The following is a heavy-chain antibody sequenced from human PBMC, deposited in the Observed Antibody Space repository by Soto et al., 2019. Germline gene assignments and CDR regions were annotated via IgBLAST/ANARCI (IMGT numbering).Heavy chain of an antibody. CDR1: GFTFSNYG. J-gene: IGHJ4*02. CDR3: AKERPTTTCFDS. Sequence: GGSLRLSCAASGFTFSNYGMHWVRQAPGKGLEWVAVIWYDGNNKYYTDSVKGRFTISRDNSQNTLFLQMNSLRADDTAVYYCAKERPTTTCFDSWGQGTLVPVSS. CDR2: IWYDGNNK. D-gene: IGHD1-1*01. V-gene: IGHV3-33*06.